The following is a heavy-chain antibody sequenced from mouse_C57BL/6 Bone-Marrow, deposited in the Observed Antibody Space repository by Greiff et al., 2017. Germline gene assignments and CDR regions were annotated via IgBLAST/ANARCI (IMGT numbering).Heavy chain of an antibody. D-gene: IGHD2-3*01. CDR2: INPSTGGT. CDR1: GYSFTGYY. V-gene: IGHV1-42*01. J-gene: IGHJ1*03. Sequence: EVQLQQSGPELVKPGASVKISCKASGYSFTGYYMNWVKQSPEKSLEWIGEINPSTGGTTYNQKFKAKATLTVDKSSSTAYMQLKSLTSEDSAVYYCARCGYCWYFDVWGTGTTVTVSS. CDR3: ARCGYCWYFDV.